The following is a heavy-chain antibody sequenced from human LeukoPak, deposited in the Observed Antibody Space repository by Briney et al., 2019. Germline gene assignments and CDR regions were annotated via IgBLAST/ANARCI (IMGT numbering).Heavy chain of an antibody. Sequence: PGGSLRLSCAASGFTLGSYAMSWVRQAPGKGLEWVSSISGIDGTTFYADSVKGRFTISRDTSKNTLYLQMNSLRAEDTAVYYCAKEHSGSYPDPNRENWFDPWGQGTPVTVSS. CDR2: ISGIDGTT. CDR1: GFTLGSYA. CDR3: AKEHSGSYPDPNRENWFDP. J-gene: IGHJ5*02. V-gene: IGHV3-23*01. D-gene: IGHD3-10*01.